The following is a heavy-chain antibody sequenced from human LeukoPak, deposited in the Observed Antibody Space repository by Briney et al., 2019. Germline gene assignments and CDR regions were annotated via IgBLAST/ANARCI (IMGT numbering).Heavy chain of an antibody. CDR1: GSTFISYD. V-gene: IGHV1-69*06. D-gene: IGHD3-3*01. Sequence: SVKVSCKASGSTFISYDISWVRQAPGQGLEWMGGIIPMFGTANYAQKFQGRVTISADKSTSTAYMELSSLRSGDTAVYYCARSVAIFGVATLGYWGQGTPVTVSS. CDR3: ARSVAIFGVATLGY. J-gene: IGHJ4*02. CDR2: IIPMFGTA.